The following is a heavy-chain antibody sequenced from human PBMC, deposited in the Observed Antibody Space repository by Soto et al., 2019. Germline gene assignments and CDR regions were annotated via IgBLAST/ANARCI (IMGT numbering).Heavy chain of an antibody. CDR3: ARPSSGDFDVYSFDY. Sequence: QVQLQESAPGLVKPSETLSLTCTVSGASISSYYWRWIRQPPGKGLEWIGCNYFSGTTNYNHSLGTTVTISSDTSRGRFSPNMSSAAASSAAVYCCARPSSGDFDVYSFDYWGQGPMFTVSS. CDR2: NYFSGTT. CDR1: GASISSYY. J-gene: IGHJ4*02. V-gene: IGHV4-59*08. D-gene: IGHD4-4*01.